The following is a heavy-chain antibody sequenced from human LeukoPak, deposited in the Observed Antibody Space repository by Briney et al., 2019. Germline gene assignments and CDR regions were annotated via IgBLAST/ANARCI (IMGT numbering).Heavy chain of an antibody. V-gene: IGHV3-53*01. CDR1: GFTVSSNY. Sequence: GGSLRLSCAASGFTVSSNYMSWVRQAPGKGLEWVSVIYSGGSTYYADSVKGRFTISRDNSKNTLYLQMNSLRAEDTAVYYCAKDTGYSSSWYDYWGQGTLVTVSS. CDR2: IYSGGST. D-gene: IGHD6-13*01. J-gene: IGHJ4*02. CDR3: AKDTGYSSSWYDY.